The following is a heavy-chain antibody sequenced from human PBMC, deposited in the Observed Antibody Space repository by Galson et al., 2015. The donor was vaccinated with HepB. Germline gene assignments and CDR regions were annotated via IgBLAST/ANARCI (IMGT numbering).Heavy chain of an antibody. J-gene: IGHJ3*01. V-gene: IGHV3-23*01. D-gene: IGHD3-22*01. CDR3: AKTDSIYIRRPFDL. CDR1: GFTFSSYT. CDR2: IKGGGDT. Sequence: SLRLSCAASGFTFSSYTMGWVRQAPGKGLEWVSGIKGGGDTYCADSVKGRFSISRDNSKNTLYLQMNSLRAEDTAVYHCAKTDSIYIRRPFDLWGQGTMVTVSS.